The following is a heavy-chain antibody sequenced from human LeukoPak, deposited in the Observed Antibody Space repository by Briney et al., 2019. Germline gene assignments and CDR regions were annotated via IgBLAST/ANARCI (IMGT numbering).Heavy chain of an antibody. CDR1: GGSISSSSYY. CDR3: ARESGYYDILTGYYNENWFDP. CDR2: IYYSGST. Sequence: KSSETLSLTCTVSGGSISSSSYYWGWIRQPPGKGLEWIGSIYYSGSTYYNPSLKSRVTISVDTSKNQFSLKLSSVTAADTAVYYCARESGYYDILTGYYNENWFDPWGQGTLVTVSS. J-gene: IGHJ5*02. V-gene: IGHV4-39*07. D-gene: IGHD3-9*01.